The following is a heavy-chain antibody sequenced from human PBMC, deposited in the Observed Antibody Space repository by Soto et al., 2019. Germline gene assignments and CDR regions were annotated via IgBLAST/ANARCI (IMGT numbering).Heavy chain of an antibody. CDR1: GFTLSTYS. J-gene: IGHJ5*02. CDR2: IGGNSENT. V-gene: IGHV3-23*01. D-gene: IGHD6-6*01. Sequence: PGGSLRLSCVASGFTLSTYSMGWVRQAPGKGLEWLSTIGGNSENTYFADSVKDRFTISRDNSKNTLYLQMSSLRAEDTALYYCAKGRPEDLWGQGTLVTVSS. CDR3: AKGRPEDL.